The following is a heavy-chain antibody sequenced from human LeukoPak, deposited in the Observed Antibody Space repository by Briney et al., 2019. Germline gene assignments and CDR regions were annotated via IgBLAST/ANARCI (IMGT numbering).Heavy chain of an antibody. CDR3: ARGPAGMATIYLDY. CDR2: ISAYNGNT. Sequence: ASVKVSCKASGYTFTSYGISWVRQAPGQGLEWMGWISAYNGNTNYAQKLQGRVAMTTDTSTGTAYMELRSLRSDDTAVYYCARGPAGMATIYLDYWGQGTLVTVSS. CDR1: GYTFTSYG. D-gene: IGHD5-24*01. V-gene: IGHV1-18*01. J-gene: IGHJ4*02.